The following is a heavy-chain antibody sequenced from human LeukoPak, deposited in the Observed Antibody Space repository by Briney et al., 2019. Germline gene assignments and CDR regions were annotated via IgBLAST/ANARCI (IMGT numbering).Heavy chain of an antibody. V-gene: IGHV3-23*01. J-gene: IGHJ4*02. Sequence: GGSLRLSCAASGFTFSSYAMSWVRQAPGKGLEWVSAISGSGGSTYYADSVKGRFTISRDNSKNTLYLQVNSLRAEDTAVYYCAKGAGIVGATREFDYWGQGTLVTVSS. D-gene: IGHD1-26*01. CDR2: ISGSGGST. CDR3: AKGAGIVGATREFDY. CDR1: GFTFSSYA.